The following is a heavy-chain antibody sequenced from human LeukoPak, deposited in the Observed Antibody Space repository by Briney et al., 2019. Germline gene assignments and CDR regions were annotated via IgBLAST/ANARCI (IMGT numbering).Heavy chain of an antibody. CDR1: GFTFNSYA. V-gene: IGHV3-30*04. Sequence: GGSLRLSCAASGFTFNSYAMHWVRQAPGKGLEWVAVISYDGTNKYYADSVKGRFTISRDNSKNTLYLLMNSLRTEDTAVFYCSRDQLGFDYWGQGTLVTVSS. D-gene: IGHD1-1*01. CDR2: ISYDGTNK. CDR3: SRDQLGFDY. J-gene: IGHJ4*02.